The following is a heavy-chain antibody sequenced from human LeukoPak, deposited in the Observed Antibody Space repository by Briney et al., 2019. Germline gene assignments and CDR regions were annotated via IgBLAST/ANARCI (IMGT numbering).Heavy chain of an antibody. CDR3: ARPSGREQLGEFDY. Sequence: GESLKISFKGSGYRFTSYWIGWVRPMPGKGLEWMGIIYPGDSDTRYSPSFQGQVTISADKSISTAYLQWSSLKASDTAMYYCARPSGREQLGEFDYWGQGTLVTDSS. CDR2: IYPGDSDT. D-gene: IGHD6-6*01. V-gene: IGHV5-51*01. J-gene: IGHJ4*02. CDR1: GYRFTSYW.